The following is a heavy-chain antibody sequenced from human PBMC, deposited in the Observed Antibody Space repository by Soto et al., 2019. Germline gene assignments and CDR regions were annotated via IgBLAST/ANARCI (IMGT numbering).Heavy chain of an antibody. J-gene: IGHJ4*02. V-gene: IGHV3-7*01. Sequence: GGTLRLSCAASGFTFSSYWMSWVRQAPGKGLEWVANIKQDGSEKYYVDSVKGRFTISRDNAKNSLYLQMNSLRAEDTAVYYCSSDFYDSSGYYSHFDYSAQRTLVPVSS. CDR3: SSDFYDSSGYYSHFDY. D-gene: IGHD3-22*01. CDR1: GFTFSSYW. CDR2: IKQDGSEK.